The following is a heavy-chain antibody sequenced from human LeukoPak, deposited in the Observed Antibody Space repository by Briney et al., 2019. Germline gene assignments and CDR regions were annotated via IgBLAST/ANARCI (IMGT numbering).Heavy chain of an antibody. CDR2: IDQDGRQK. J-gene: IGHJ4*02. CDR3: ARDRLT. Sequence: AXXTGLEWVASIDQDGRQKFYVDSMKGRFTISRDNAKNSLYLHLSSLRAEDTAVYYCARDRLTWGQGTLVTVSS. V-gene: IGHV3-7*01. D-gene: IGHD4/OR15-4a*01.